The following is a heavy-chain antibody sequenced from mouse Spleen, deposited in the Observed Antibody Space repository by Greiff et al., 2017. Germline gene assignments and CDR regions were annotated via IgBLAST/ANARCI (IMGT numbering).Heavy chain of an antibody. CDR3: ARDQDYDYAMDY. CDR2: ISYDGSN. J-gene: IGHJ4*01. D-gene: IGHD2-4*01. Sequence: DVHLVESGPGLVKPSQSLSLTCSVTGYSITSGYYWNWIRQFPGNKLEWMGYISYDGSNNYNPSLKNRISITRDTSKNQFFLKLNSVTTEDTATYYCARDQDYDYAMDYWGQGTSVTVSS. V-gene: IGHV3-6*01. CDR1: GYSITSGYY.